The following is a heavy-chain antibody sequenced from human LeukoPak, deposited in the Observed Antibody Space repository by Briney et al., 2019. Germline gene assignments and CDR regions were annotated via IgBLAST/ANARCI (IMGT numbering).Heavy chain of an antibody. CDR1: AFTFSSHW. V-gene: IGHV3-7*01. J-gene: IGHJ6*03. CDR3: ARWTGRNSYYYYYMDV. D-gene: IGHD1-14*01. Sequence: QPGGSLRLSCTASAFTFSSHWMSWVRQAPGKGLEWVANIKQDGSEKYYVDSVKGRFTISRDNAKNSLYLQMNSLRAEDTAVYYCARWTGRNSYYYYYMDVWGKGTTVTVSS. CDR2: IKQDGSEK.